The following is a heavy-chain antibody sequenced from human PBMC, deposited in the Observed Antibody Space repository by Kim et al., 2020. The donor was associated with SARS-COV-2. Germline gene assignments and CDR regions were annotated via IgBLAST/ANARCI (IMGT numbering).Heavy chain of an antibody. CDR2: IWYDGSNK. Sequence: GGSLRLSCAASGFTFSSYGMHWVRQAPGKGLEWVAVIWYDGSNKYYADSVKGRFTISRDNSKNTLYLQMNSLRAEDTAVYYCARDLVSSPAMVTGWFDPWGQGTLVTVSS. CDR1: GFTFSSYG. D-gene: IGHD5-18*01. CDR3: ARDLVSSPAMVTGWFDP. J-gene: IGHJ5*02. V-gene: IGHV3-33*01.